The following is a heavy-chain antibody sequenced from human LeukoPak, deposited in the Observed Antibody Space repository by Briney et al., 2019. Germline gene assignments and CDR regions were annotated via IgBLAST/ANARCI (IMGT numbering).Heavy chain of an antibody. Sequence: GSLRLSCAASGFTFSSYAMHWVRQAPGKGLEYVSAISSNGGSTYYANSVKGRFTISRDNSKNTLYLQMGSLRAEDMAVYYCARAGVGAYDYWGQGTLVTVSS. CDR1: GFTFSSYA. CDR3: ARAGVGAYDY. CDR2: ISSNGGST. V-gene: IGHV3-64*01. J-gene: IGHJ4*02. D-gene: IGHD1-26*01.